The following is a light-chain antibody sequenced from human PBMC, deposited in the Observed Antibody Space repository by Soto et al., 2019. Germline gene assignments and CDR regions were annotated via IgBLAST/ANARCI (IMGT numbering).Light chain of an antibody. CDR2: AAS. V-gene: IGKV1-39*01. J-gene: IGKJ5*01. Sequence: DIQMTQSPSSLSASVGDRVTITCRASQTISSYLNWYQQKPGKAPKLLIYAASSLQRGVLSRFSGSGSGTDFTLTISSLQHEDFATYSCQQSYSTSITFGQGTRLEIK. CDR3: QQSYSTSIT. CDR1: QTISSY.